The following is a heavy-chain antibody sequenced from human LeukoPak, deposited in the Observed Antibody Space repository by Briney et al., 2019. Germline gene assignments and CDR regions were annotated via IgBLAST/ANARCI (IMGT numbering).Heavy chain of an antibody. CDR2: INSDGSST. CDR1: GFTFSSYW. Sequence: GGSLRLSCAASGFTFSSYWMHWVRQAPGKGLVWVSRINSDGSSTSYADSVKGRFTISRDNAKNSLYLQMNSLRAEDTAVYYCAARGSYYYFDYWGQGTLVTVSS. V-gene: IGHV3-74*01. CDR3: AARGSYYYFDY. J-gene: IGHJ4*02. D-gene: IGHD1-26*01.